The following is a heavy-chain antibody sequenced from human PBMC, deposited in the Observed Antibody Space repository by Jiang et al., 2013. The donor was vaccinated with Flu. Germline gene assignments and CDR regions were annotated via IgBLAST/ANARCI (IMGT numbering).Heavy chain of an antibody. J-gene: IGHJ4*02. Sequence: AIGTAGDTYYPGSVKGRFTISXENAKNSLYLQMNSLRAEDTAVYYCARDLGLVVYGEFDYWGQGTLVTVSS. CDR2: IGTAGDT. D-gene: IGHD2-8*02. CDR3: ARDLGLVVYGEFDY. V-gene: IGHV3-13*01.